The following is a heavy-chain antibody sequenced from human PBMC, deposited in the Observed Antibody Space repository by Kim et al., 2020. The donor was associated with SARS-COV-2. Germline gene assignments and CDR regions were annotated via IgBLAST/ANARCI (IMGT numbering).Heavy chain of an antibody. Sequence: GSNKYYADSVKGRFTISRDNSKNTLYLQMNSLRAEDTAVYYCARDLAYYDILTGYLSGYRAYYYYGMDVWGQGTTVTVSS. CDR2: GSNK. V-gene: IGHV3-33*01. CDR3: ARDLAYYDILTGYLSGYRAYYYYGMDV. D-gene: IGHD3-9*01. J-gene: IGHJ6*02.